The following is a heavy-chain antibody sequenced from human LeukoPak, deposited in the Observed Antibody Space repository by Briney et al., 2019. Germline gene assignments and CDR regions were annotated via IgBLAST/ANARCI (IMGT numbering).Heavy chain of an antibody. J-gene: IGHJ4*02. CDR3: AREGMNDYGDYADY. Sequence: PGGSLRLSCAASGFTFSSYWMHWVRQAPGEGLVWVSRINSDVSSTSYADSVKGRFTISRDNAKNTLYLQMNSLRAEDTAVYYCAREGMNDYGDYADYWGQGTLVTVSS. D-gene: IGHD4-17*01. V-gene: IGHV3-74*01. CDR1: GFTFSSYW. CDR2: INSDVSST.